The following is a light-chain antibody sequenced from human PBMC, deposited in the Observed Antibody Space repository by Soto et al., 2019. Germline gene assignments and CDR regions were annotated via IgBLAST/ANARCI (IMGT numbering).Light chain of an antibody. J-gene: IGKJ1*01. CDR1: QSVSSDS. V-gene: IGKV3-20*01. CDR3: QQYGNSLWT. Sequence: EIVLTQSPGTLSLSPGERATLSCRASQSVSSDSLAWYQQRPGQAPRLLIYGGNRRDTGIPDRFSGSGSGTDFTLTISSLEPEDFGVYFCQQYGNSLWTFGQGTKVDIK. CDR2: GGN.